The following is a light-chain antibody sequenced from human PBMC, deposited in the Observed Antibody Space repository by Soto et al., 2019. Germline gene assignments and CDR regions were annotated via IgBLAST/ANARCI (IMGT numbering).Light chain of an antibody. CDR3: QQYYSYPWT. CDR1: QGISSY. Sequence: AIRMTQSPSSFSASTGDRVTITCRASQGISSYLAWYQQKPGKAPKLLIYAASTLQSGVPSRFSGSGSGTDFTLTISSLQSEHFATYYCQQYYSYPWTFGKGTKVEIK. CDR2: AAS. V-gene: IGKV1-8*01. J-gene: IGKJ1*01.